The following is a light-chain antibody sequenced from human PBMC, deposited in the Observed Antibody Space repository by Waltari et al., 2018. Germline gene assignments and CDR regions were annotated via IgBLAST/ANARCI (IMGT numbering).Light chain of an antibody. CDR2: EGS. Sequence: QPALTQPASVSGSPGQSIPISCTGTSSDVGGYNLVSWYQQHPGKAPKLMIYEGSRRPSGVSNRFSGSKSGNTASLTISGLQAEDEADYYCCSYAGSRVFGGGTKLTIL. V-gene: IGLV2-23*01. J-gene: IGLJ3*02. CDR1: SSDVGGYNL. CDR3: CSYAGSRV.